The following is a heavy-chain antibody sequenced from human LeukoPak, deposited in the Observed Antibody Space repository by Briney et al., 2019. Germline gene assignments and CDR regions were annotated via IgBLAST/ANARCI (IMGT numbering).Heavy chain of an antibody. CDR1: GFTFSSYG. CDR2: ISYDGSNK. V-gene: IGHV3-30*18. CDR3: AKEVAGGAKEY. J-gene: IGHJ4*02. D-gene: IGHD2-15*01. Sequence: PGGSLRLSCAASGFTFSSYGMHWVRQAPGKGLEWVALISYDGSNKYYADSVKGRFTVSRDNSKYTLYLQMNSLRADDTAVYYCAKEVAGGAKEYWSQGALVTVSS.